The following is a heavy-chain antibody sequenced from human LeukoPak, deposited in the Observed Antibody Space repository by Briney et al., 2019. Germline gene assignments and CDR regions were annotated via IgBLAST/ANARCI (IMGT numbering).Heavy chain of an antibody. J-gene: IGHJ2*01. CDR2: ISSGSSTT. V-gene: IGHV3-23*01. CDR1: GFTFSFYT. CDR3: AKCGEYDFWSGWYFDL. Sequence: PGGSLRLSCEASGFTFSFYTVGWVRQAPGRGLEWVSAISSGSSTTYYADSVKGRFTISRDNSKNTLFLQMNNLRAEDTAIYYCAKCGEYDFWSGWYFDLWGRGTLVTVSS. D-gene: IGHD3-3*01.